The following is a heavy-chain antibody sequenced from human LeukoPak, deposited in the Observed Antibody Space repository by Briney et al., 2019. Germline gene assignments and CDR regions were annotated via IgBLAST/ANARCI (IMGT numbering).Heavy chain of an antibody. CDR3: ARHTGWYDALDI. J-gene: IGHJ3*02. D-gene: IGHD6-19*01. V-gene: IGHV4-59*08. Sequence: SETLSLTCTVSGGSISGYYWSWLRQPPGKGLEWIGFIYYSGSTKYNPSLKSRVTISVDTSKNQFSLKLTSVTAADTAVYYCARHTGWYDALDIWGQGTMVTVSS. CDR1: GGSISGYY. CDR2: IYYSGST.